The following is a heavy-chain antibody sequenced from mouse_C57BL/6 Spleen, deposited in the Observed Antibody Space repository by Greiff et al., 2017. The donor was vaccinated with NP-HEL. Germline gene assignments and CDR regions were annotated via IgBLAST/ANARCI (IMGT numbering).Heavy chain of an antibody. J-gene: IGHJ3*01. CDR2: ISYDGSN. V-gene: IGHV3-6*01. CDR1: GYSITSGYY. Sequence: EVQLQQSGPGLVKPSQSLSLTCSVTGYSITSGYYWNWIRQFPGNKLEWMGYISYDGSNNYNPSLKNRISITRDTSKNQFFLKLNSVTTEDTATYYCARGDGYDGGFAYWGQGTLVTVSA. D-gene: IGHD2-2*01. CDR3: ARGDGYDGGFAY.